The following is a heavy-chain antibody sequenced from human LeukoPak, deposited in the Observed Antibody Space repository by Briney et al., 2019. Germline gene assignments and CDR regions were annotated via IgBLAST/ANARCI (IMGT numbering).Heavy chain of an antibody. CDR3: ARDGPRVVDFQH. J-gene: IGHJ1*01. D-gene: IGHD2-15*01. CDR1: GYTFTSYD. Sequence: ASVKVSCKASGYTFTSYDINWVRQATGQGLEWMGWMNPNSGNTGYAQKFQGRVTMTRNTSISTAYMELSSLRSEDTAVYYCARDGPRVVDFQHWGQGTLVTVSS. V-gene: IGHV1-8*01. CDR2: MNPNSGNT.